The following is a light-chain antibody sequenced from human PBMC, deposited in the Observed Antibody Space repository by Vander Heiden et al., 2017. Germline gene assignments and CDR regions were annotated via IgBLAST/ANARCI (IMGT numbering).Light chain of an antibody. CDR1: QSVSSSY. J-gene: IGKJ4*01. CDR2: GAS. V-gene: IGKV3-20*01. CDR3: QQEGSSPLT. Sequence: EIVLTQSPGTLSLSPGERATLSCRASQSVSSSYLAWYQQKPGQAPRLLIYGASSRATGIPDRFSGSGSGTDVTLTISRLEPEDFAVYYCQQEGSSPLTFGGGTKVEIK.